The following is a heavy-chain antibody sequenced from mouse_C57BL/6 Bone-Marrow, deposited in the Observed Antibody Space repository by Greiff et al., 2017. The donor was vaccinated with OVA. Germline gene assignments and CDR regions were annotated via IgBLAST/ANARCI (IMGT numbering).Heavy chain of an antibody. CDR3: ASPYYSNFWYFDV. J-gene: IGHJ1*03. Sequence: VQLKESGPGLVKPSQSLSLTCSVTGYSITSGYYWNWIRQFPGNKLEWMGYRSYDGSNNYNPSLKNRISITRDTSKNQFFLKLNSVTTEDTATYYCASPYYSNFWYFDVWGTGTTVTVSS. CDR2: RSYDGSN. CDR1: GYSITSGYY. V-gene: IGHV3-6*01. D-gene: IGHD2-5*01.